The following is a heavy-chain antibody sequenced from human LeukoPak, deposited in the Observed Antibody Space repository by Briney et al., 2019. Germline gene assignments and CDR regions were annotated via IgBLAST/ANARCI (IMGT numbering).Heavy chain of an antibody. CDR2: IKQNGSAK. D-gene: IGHD2-15*01. J-gene: IGHJ4*02. CDR3: ARDNGWSADF. Sequence: GGSLRLSCAASGFTFSRHWMYWVRQAPGKGLEWVANIKQNGSAKPYVDSVKGRFTISRDNAKNSLFLQMNSLRAEDTAVYYCARDNGWSADFWGQGTLVTVSS. CDR1: GFTFSRHW. V-gene: IGHV3-7*03.